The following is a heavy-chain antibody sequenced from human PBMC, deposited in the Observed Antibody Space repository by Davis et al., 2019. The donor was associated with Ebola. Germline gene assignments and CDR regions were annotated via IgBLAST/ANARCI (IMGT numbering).Heavy chain of an antibody. V-gene: IGHV3-7*03. CDR1: GFSFRDYR. J-gene: IGHJ4*02. CDR3: ATDSHFDY. CDR2: IERDGKDK. Sequence: GGSLRLSCEASGFSFRDYRICWVRQAPGKGLEWVANIERDGKDKYYLDSVKGRFTISRDNAKKAVYLQMNRLRVEDTAVYYCATDSHFDYWGQGTPVTVSS. D-gene: IGHD3/OR15-3a*01.